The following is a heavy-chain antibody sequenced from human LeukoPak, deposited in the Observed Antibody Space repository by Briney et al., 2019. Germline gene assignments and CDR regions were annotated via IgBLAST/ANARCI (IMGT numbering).Heavy chain of an antibody. CDR2: IKQDESEK. D-gene: IGHD2-2*01. CDR3: ARALDSSSSRYQAFEE. J-gene: IGHJ4*02. Sequence: GGSLRLSCSASGFTFSNYWMSWVRQAPGKGLEWVANIKQDESEKYYVDSVKVRFTISRDNAKSSLYLQMNSLRAEDTAVYYCARALDSSSSRYQAFEEWGQGTLVTVSS. V-gene: IGHV3-7*01. CDR1: GFTFSNYW.